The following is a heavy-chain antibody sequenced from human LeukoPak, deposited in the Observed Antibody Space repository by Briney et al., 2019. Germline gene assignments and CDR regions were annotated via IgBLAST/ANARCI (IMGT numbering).Heavy chain of an antibody. D-gene: IGHD1-26*01. CDR1: GYTLTELS. CDR3: ATYRPVGATILPDY. V-gene: IGHV1-24*01. Sequence: ASVKVSCKVSGYTLTELSMHWVRQAPGKGLERMGGFDPEDGETIYAQKFQGRVTMTEDTSTDTAYMELSSLRSEDTAVYYCATYRPVGATILPDYWGQGTLVTVSS. J-gene: IGHJ4*02. CDR2: FDPEDGET.